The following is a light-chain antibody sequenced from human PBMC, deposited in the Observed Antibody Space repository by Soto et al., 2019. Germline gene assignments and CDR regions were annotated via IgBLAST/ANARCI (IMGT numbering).Light chain of an antibody. J-gene: IGLJ2*01. CDR3: SSYAGGNKLL. Sequence: QSALTQPPSASGSPGQSVTISCTGTSSDVGGYNFVSWYQQHPGKAPKLMIYEVSQRPSGVPGRFSGSKSGNRASLTVSGLQAEDEADYYCSSYAGGNKLLFGGGTKLTVL. CDR2: EVS. V-gene: IGLV2-8*01. CDR1: SSDVGGYNF.